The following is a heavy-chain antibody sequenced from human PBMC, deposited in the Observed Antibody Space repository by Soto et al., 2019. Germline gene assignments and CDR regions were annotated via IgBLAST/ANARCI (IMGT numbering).Heavy chain of an antibody. CDR1: GDSVRRGSNY. J-gene: IGHJ4*02. CDR3: ARFTVWGSYRAFDY. D-gene: IGHD3-16*02. V-gene: IGHV4-61*01. CDR2: IYHSGIT. Sequence: SETLSLTCTVSGDSVRRGSNYWSWIRQPPGKGLEWIGCIYHSGITNYNPSLKSRLTISVDTSKNQFSLKLSSVTAADTALYYCARFTVWGSYRAFDYWGQGTLVTVSS.